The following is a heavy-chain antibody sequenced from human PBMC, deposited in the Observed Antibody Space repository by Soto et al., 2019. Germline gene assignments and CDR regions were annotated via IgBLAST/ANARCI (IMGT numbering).Heavy chain of an antibody. CDR1: GFAFSAYS. V-gene: IGHV3-48*01. D-gene: IGHD2-21*01. CDR2: ISSSSGSI. Sequence: EVQLVESGGGLVQPGGSLRLSCAASGFAFSAYSMNWVRQAPGRGLERMSYISSSSGSIYYADSMKGRFTTSRDNAKSSLSMQVNSMIAEAPAVYFCKRGDNSNPFHYQHRCQGTLV. CDR3: KRGDNSNPFHYQH. J-gene: IGHJ1*01.